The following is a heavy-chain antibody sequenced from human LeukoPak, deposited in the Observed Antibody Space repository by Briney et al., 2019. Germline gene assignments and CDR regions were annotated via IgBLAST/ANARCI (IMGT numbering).Heavy chain of an antibody. CDR1: GYSFTNYW. CDR3: ARLLGYYYDSSGYPYYYGMDV. J-gene: IGHJ6*02. CDR2: IYPGDSDT. D-gene: IGHD3-22*01. V-gene: IGHV5-51*01. Sequence: AGESLKISCKGSGYSFTNYWIGWVRQMPGKGLEWMGIIYPGDSDTRYSPSFQGQVTISADKSISTAYLQWSSLKASDTAMYYCARLLGYYYDSSGYPYYYGMDVWGQGTTVTVSS.